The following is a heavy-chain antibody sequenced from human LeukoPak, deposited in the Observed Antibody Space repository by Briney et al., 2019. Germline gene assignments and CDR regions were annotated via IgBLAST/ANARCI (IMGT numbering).Heavy chain of an antibody. V-gene: IGHV5-51*01. CDR1: GYSFTSYW. Sequence: PGESLKISCKGSGYSFTSYWIGWVRQMPGKGLEWMGIIYPGDSDTRYSPSFQGQVTISADKSISTAYLQWSSLKASDTAMYYCARQNIAAAGTVDALDIWGQGTMVTVSS. CDR2: IYPGDSDT. D-gene: IGHD6-13*01. J-gene: IGHJ3*02. CDR3: ARQNIAAAGTVDALDI.